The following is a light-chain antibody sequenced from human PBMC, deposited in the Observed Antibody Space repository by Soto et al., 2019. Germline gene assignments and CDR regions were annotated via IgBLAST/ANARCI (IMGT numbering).Light chain of an antibody. CDR1: QSIHTS. CDR3: QQHNQWPIT. Sequence: TQSPDTLSLSPGERATLSCRASQSIHTSLAWYQQKSGKPPRLVIYDSTLRANGVPDRFGGSRSGTEFTLTINSLQSEDSAVYYCQQHNQWPITFGQGTRLEIK. CDR2: DST. V-gene: IGKV3D-15*01. J-gene: IGKJ5*01.